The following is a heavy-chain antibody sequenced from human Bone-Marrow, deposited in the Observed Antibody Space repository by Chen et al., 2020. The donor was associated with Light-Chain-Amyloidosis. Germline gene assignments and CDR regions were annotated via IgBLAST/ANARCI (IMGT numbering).Heavy chain of an antibody. Sequence: HVQLQESGPGLVQPSQTLSLTCPFSRGSISSAFNYWTWIRQLPGGGLEWIGYISHGGDTFYSPSLGSRGTMSVDTSQNEFSMRLSSVTAADTAVYYCAREALEYTRKSGGFYFDYWGQGALGTVSA. J-gene: IGHJ4*02. CDR1: RGSISSAFNY. V-gene: IGHV4-31*03. CDR2: ISHGGDT. D-gene: IGHD3-16*01. CDR3: AREALEYTRKSGGFYFDY.